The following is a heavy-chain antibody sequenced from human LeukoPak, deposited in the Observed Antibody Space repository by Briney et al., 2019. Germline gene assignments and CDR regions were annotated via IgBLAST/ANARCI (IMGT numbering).Heavy chain of an antibody. CDR1: GDSVSNNSVA. J-gene: IGHJ3*02. Sequence: SQTLSLTCAISGDSVSNNSVAWNWIRQAPSRGLEGLGRTYYRSKWYNDYAVSVKSRITITPDTSKTQFSLQLNSVTPEDTAVYYCAREYSYASESTIGGQGTMVTVSS. CDR2: TYYRSKWYN. V-gene: IGHV6-1*01. CDR3: AREYSYASESTI. D-gene: IGHD3-10*01.